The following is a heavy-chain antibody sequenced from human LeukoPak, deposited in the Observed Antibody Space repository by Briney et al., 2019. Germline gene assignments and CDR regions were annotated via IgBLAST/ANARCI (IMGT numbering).Heavy chain of an antibody. CDR2: AGEEDES. D-gene: IGHD4-17*01. CDR1: GFTLSDYD. J-gene: IGHJ2*01. Sequence: GGSLRLSCAASGFTLSDYDMHWVRQVPGQGLGWVAAAGEEDESYSPGSVEGRFSVSREDAKNSLYLQVNSLRAGDTAVYYCVRDGGRTTADWYFDLWGRGTPVTVSS. CDR3: VRDGGRTTADWYFDL. V-gene: IGHV3-13*01.